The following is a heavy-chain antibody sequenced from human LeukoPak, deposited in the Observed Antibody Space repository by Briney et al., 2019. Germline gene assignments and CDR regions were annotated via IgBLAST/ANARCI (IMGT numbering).Heavy chain of an antibody. CDR1: GGSISSYY. CDR2: INHSGST. D-gene: IGHD1-14*01. J-gene: IGHJ3*02. V-gene: IGHV4-59*01. Sequence: SETLSLTCTVSGGSISSYYWSWIRQPAGKGLEWVGEINHSGSTNYNPSLKSRVTISVDTSKNQVSLKLNSVRVADTAVYYCARTGRWEGRPHAFDIWGQGTMVTVSS. CDR3: ARTGRWEGRPHAFDI.